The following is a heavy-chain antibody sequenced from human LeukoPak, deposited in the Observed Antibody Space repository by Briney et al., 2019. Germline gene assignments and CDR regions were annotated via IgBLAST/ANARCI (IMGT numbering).Heavy chain of an antibody. V-gene: IGHV4-59*08. CDR2: IYYSGST. J-gene: IGHJ5*02. D-gene: IGHD3-10*01. Sequence: SETLSLTCTVSGGSISSYYWSWIRQPPGKGLEWIGYIYYSGSTNYNPSLKSRVTMSVDTSKNQFSLKLSSVTAADTAVYYCARARITMVRGVIRGNWFDPWGQGTLVTVSS. CDR3: ARARITMVRGVIRGNWFDP. CDR1: GGSISSYY.